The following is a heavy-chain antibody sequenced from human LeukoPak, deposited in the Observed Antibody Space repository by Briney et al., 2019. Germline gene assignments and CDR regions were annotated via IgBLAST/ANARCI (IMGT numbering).Heavy chain of an antibody. CDR2: IYPNGGGT. D-gene: IGHD2-21*02. CDR1: RYTFTGHL. J-gene: IGHJ4*02. CDR3: AREGASCNTVCYSFDF. V-gene: IGHV1-2*02. Sequence: ASVEVSCKASRYTFTGHLLHWVRPAPRQGVEFMGWIYPNGGGTKYAQKFQGRVTVTRDTSITTAYMELSSQRSDGTAVYYCAREGASCNTVCYSFDFWGQGTLVTVSS.